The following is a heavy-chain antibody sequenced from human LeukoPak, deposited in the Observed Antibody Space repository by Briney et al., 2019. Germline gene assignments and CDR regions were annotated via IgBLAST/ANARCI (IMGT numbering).Heavy chain of an antibody. CDR1: GGTFSSYA. D-gene: IGHD2-15*01. CDR3: ARVMGGSTHDAFDI. V-gene: IGHV1-69*01. CDR2: IIPIFGTA. J-gene: IGHJ3*02. Sequence: SVKVSCKASGGTFSSYAISWVRQAPGQGLEWMGGIIPIFGTANYAQKFQGRVTITADESTSTAYMELSSLRSEDTAVYYCARVMGGSTHDAFDIWGQGTMVTVSS.